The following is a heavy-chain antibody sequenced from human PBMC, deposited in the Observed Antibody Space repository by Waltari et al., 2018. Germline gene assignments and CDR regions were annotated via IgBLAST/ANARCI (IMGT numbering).Heavy chain of an antibody. D-gene: IGHD6-19*01. CDR3: AKEGSSGWYSYRTFDY. V-gene: IGHV3-23*04. J-gene: IGHJ4*02. CDR1: GFTFSSYG. CDR2: ISGSGGST. Sequence: VQLVESGGGVVQPGRSLRLSCAASGFTFSSYGMPWVRQAPGKGLEWVSAISGSGGSTYYADSVKGRFTISRDNSKNTLYLQMNSLRAEDTAVYYCAKEGSSGWYSYRTFDYWGQGTLVTVSS.